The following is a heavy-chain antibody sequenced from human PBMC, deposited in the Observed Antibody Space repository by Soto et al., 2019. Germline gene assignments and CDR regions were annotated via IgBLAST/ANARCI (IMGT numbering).Heavy chain of an antibody. Sequence: GGSLRLSCAASGYTFTSYWIGWVRQMPGKGLEWMGSIYPGDSDTRYSPSYQGQVTISADKSINTAYLQWSSLKASDIARYYCARRFPNAEFFQFWGQGTLVTVSS. CDR1: GYTFTSYW. V-gene: IGHV5-51*01. J-gene: IGHJ1*01. CDR2: IYPGDSDT. CDR3: ARRFPNAEFFQF.